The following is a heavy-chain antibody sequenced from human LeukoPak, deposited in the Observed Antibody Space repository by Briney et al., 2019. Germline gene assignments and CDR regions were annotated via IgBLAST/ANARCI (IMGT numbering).Heavy chain of an antibody. CDR1: GGSISSYY. CDR2: IYYSGST. Sequence: PSETLSLTCTVAGGSISSYYWSWIRQPPGKGLEWIGYIYYSGSTNYNPALKSRVTISVDTSKNQFSLKLSSVTAADTAVYYCARHGYSSGSLAWFDPWGQGTQVTVSS. CDR3: ARHGYSSGSLAWFDP. J-gene: IGHJ5*02. V-gene: IGHV4-59*01. D-gene: IGHD6-19*01.